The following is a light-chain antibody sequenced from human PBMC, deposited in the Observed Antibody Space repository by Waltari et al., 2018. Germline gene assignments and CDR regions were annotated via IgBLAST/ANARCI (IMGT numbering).Light chain of an antibody. J-gene: IGKJ1*01. V-gene: IGKV3-20*01. Sequence: SCRASQSVSRTLAWYQQKPGQAPRLLIYDVSTWATGIPDRFSGSGSGTDFSLTISRLEPEDFAVYYCQKYGTLPATFGQGTKVQIK. CDR2: DVS. CDR1: QSVSRT. CDR3: QKYGTLPAT.